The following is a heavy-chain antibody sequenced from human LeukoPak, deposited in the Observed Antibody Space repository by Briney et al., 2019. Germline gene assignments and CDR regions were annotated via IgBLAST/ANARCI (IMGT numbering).Heavy chain of an antibody. V-gene: IGHV1-18*01. Sequence: ASVKVSCKASGYTFTSYGVNWVRQAPGQGLEWMGWISPYNGKTKYGQKFHGRVTLTTDTSPSTAYMEVTSLTSDDTAVYFCARGYYYDSSGAQMGEWTGLHWGQGTLVTVSS. CDR2: ISPYNGKT. D-gene: IGHD3-22*01. CDR3: ARGYYYDSSGAQMGEWTGLH. J-gene: IGHJ4*02. CDR1: GYTFTSYG.